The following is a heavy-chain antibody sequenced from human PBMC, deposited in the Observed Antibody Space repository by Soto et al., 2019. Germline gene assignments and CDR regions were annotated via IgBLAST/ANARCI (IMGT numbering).Heavy chain of an antibody. CDR1: GFTFSSYA. V-gene: IGHV3-23*01. CDR2: ISGSGGST. CDR3: AKDIALVRGVIIDLDV. J-gene: IGHJ6*02. Sequence: GGSLRLSCAASGFTFSSYAMSWVRQAPGKGLEWVSAISGSGGSTYYADSVKGRFTISRDNSKNTLYLQMNSLRVEDTAVYYCAKDIALVRGVIIDLDVWGQGTTVTVSS. D-gene: IGHD3-10*01.